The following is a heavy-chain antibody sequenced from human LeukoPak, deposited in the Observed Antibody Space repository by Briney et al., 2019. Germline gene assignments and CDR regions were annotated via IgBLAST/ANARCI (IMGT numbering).Heavy chain of an antibody. J-gene: IGHJ3*02. Sequence: SETLSLTCTVSGGSISSYYWSWIRQPPGKGLEWIGYIYYSGSTYYNPSLKSRVTISVDTSKNQFSLKLSSVTAADTAVYYCARDTWSAFDIWGQGTMVTVSS. D-gene: IGHD3-3*01. CDR3: ARDTWSAFDI. V-gene: IGHV4-59*12. CDR2: IYYSGST. CDR1: GGSISSYY.